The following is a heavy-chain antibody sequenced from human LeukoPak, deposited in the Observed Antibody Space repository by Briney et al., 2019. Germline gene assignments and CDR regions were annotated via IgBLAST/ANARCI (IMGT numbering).Heavy chain of an antibody. J-gene: IGHJ6*03. CDR2: IYYSGST. CDR3: AAHASRINYMDV. Sequence: SETLSLTCTVSGGSISSSSYYCGWIRQPPGKGLEWIGSIYYSGSTYYNPSLKSRVTISVDTSKNQFSLKLSSVTAADTAVYYCAAHASRINYMDVWGKGTTVTVSS. CDR1: GGSISSSSYY. V-gene: IGHV4-39*07. D-gene: IGHD3-10*01.